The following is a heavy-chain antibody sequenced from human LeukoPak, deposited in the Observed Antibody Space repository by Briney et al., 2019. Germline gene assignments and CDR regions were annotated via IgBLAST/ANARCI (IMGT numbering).Heavy chain of an antibody. V-gene: IGHV4-39*01. CDR2: GYYSGAI. D-gene: IGHD6-19*01. J-gene: IGHJ6*02. Sequence: SETLSLTCIVSGGSISADSHYWGWIRQAPGKGLEWIGCGYYSGAIYYSSSLKSRVIISVDTSKNQFSLKLMSVTAADTAVYYCARQYSRGWDYHFGLDAWGQGTTVTVSS. CDR3: ARQYSRGWDYHFGLDA. CDR1: GGSISADSHY.